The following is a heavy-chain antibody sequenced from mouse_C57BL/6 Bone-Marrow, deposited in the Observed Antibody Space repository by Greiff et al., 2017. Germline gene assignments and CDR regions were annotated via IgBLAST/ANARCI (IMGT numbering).Heavy chain of an antibody. CDR1: GYSFTTYW. V-gene: IGHV1-5*01. Sequence: EVQLQQSGTVLARPGASVKMSCRASGYSFTTYWMHWVKQRPGQGLEWIGGIYPGNSDTSYNQKFKGKAKLTAVTSASTAYMELSSLTNEDSAFYYCTRAYTGNTGFAYWGQGTLVTVSA. CDR3: TRAYTGNTGFAY. D-gene: IGHD2-10*01. CDR2: IYPGNSDT. J-gene: IGHJ3*01.